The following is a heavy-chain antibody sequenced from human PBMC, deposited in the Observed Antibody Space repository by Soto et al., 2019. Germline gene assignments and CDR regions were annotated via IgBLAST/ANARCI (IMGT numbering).Heavy chain of an antibody. CDR3: ARGGGVGVAGSAAFDM. V-gene: IGHV1-2*02. D-gene: IGHD3-3*01. CDR2: VNPATGAA. CDR1: GYPVTAYY. J-gene: IGHJ3*02. Sequence: QLHLVQSGAVVKKPGASVTVSCSASGYPVTAYYMHWVRQAPGRGLGWMGGVNPATGAAKYTQTFQGRVTMTRHTATSTVFMELSGLASEDTAVFYCARGGGVGVAGSAAFDMWGQGTLVTVSS.